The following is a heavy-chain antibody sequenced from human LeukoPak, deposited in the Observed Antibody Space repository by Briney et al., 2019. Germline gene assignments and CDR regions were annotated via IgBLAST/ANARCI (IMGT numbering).Heavy chain of an antibody. D-gene: IGHD3-16*02. CDR3: AKDRSWHGLEY. V-gene: IGHV3-30*04. J-gene: IGHJ4*02. Sequence: GGSLRLSCAASGFTFSGYTMHWVRQAPGKGLEWATLITYDGSTKYYADSVKGRFTISRDNSKNRLYLQMDSLRGEDTAVYYCAKDRSWHGLEYWGQGALVTVSS. CDR2: ITYDGSTK. CDR1: GFTFSGYT.